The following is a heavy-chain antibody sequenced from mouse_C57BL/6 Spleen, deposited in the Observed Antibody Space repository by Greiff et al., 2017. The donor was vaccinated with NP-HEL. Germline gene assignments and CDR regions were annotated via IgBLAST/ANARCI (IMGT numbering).Heavy chain of an antibody. Sequence: EVQLQQSGPELVKPGASVKMSCKASGYTFTDYNMHWVKQSHGKSLEWIGYINPNNGGTSYNQKFKGKATLTVNKSSSTAYMELRSLTSEDSAVYYCAREGGVLRHYFDYWGQGTTLTVSS. CDR3: AREGGVLRHYFDY. J-gene: IGHJ2*01. CDR2: INPNNGGT. V-gene: IGHV1-22*01. D-gene: IGHD1-2*01. CDR1: GYTFTDYN.